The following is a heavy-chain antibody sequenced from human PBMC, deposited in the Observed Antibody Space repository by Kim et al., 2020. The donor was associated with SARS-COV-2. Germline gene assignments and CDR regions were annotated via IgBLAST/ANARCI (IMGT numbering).Heavy chain of an antibody. CDR2: IDPSDSYT. Sequence: GESLKISCKGSGYSFTSYWISWVRQMPGKGLEWMGRIDPSDSYTNYSPSFQGHVTISADKSISTAYLQWSSLKASDTAMYYCARHDGSPPPLIYFQHWGQGTLVTVSS. J-gene: IGHJ1*01. CDR3: ARHDGSPPPLIYFQH. D-gene: IGHD3-16*01. V-gene: IGHV5-10-1*01. CDR1: GYSFTSYW.